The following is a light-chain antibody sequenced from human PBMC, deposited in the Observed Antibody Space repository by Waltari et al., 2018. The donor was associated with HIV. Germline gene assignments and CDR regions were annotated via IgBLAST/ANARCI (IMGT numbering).Light chain of an antibody. Sequence: QSALTQPRSVYGSPGQSVTISCTGTSSAVGGYNYVSWYQQHPGKAPKLMIYDVTKRPSGVPDRFSGSKSGNTASLTIAGLQAGDEADYFCCSYAGGYTLVFGGGTKLTVL. J-gene: IGLJ3*02. CDR1: SSAVGGYNY. CDR3: CSYAGGYTLV. V-gene: IGLV2-11*01. CDR2: DVT.